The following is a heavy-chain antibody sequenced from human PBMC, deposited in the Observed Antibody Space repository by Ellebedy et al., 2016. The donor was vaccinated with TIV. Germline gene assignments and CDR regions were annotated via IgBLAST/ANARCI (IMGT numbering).Heavy chain of an antibody. CDR3: AAGWVPAAPLQP. D-gene: IGHD2-2*01. CDR2: IYTSGST. Sequence: MPSETLSLTCTVSGGSISSYYWSRIRQPAGKGLEWIGRIYTSGSTNYNPSLKSRVTRSVDTSKNQFSLNLSSVTAADTAVYYCAAGWVPAAPLQPWGQGTLVTVSS. J-gene: IGHJ5*02. CDR1: GGSISSYY. V-gene: IGHV4-4*07.